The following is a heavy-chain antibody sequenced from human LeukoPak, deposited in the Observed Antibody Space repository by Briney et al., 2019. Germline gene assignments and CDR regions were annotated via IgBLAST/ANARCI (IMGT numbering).Heavy chain of an antibody. J-gene: IGHJ4*02. CDR1: GYTFTSYG. CDR3: ARDPGVDTAMVFDY. V-gene: IGHV1-18*01. Sequence: ASVKVSCKASGYTFTSYGISWVRQAPGQELEWMGWISAYNGNTNYAQKLQGRVTMTTDTSTSTAYMELRSLRSDDTAVYYCARDPGVDTAMVFDYWGQGTLVTVSS. CDR2: ISAYNGNT. D-gene: IGHD5-18*01.